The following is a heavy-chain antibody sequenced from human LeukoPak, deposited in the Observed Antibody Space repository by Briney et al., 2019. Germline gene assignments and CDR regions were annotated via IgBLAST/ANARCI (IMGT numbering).Heavy chain of an antibody. CDR3: ARGQLITMVRGVITYCPDY. D-gene: IGHD3-10*01. CDR2: ISSSSTTI. V-gene: IGHV3-48*01. J-gene: IGHJ4*02. Sequence: GGSLRLSCAASGFTFSGYGMNWVRQAPGKGLEWVSYISSSSTTIHDADSVKGRFTISRDNAKNSLYLQMNSLRAEDTAVYYCARGQLITMVRGVITYCPDYWGQGTLVTVSS. CDR1: GFTFSGYG.